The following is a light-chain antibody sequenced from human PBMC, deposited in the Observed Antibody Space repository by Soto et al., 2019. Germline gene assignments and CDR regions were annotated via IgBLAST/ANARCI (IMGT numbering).Light chain of an antibody. CDR2: KAS. Sequence: DIQMTQSPSTLSASVGDRVTITCRASQSISSWLAWYQQKPGKAPKLLIYKASTLQSGVPSRFSGSGSGTEFTLAISSLQPDDFATYYCKQYNDNGTFGQGTKVEIK. CDR1: QSISSW. V-gene: IGKV1-5*03. J-gene: IGKJ1*01. CDR3: KQYNDNGT.